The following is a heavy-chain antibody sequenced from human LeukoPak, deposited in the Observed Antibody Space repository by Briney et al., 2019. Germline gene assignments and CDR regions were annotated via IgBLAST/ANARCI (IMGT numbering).Heavy chain of an antibody. CDR2: AYDSGTT. Sequence: SETLSLTCSVSGAPVSSSNSYWSWIRQPPGKGLEWIGYAYDSGTTHYNPSLTSRVTISRDTSKNQFSLKLASVTAADTAVYYCARDQPYNWFDPWGQGTLVTVSS. V-gene: IGHV4-61*01. J-gene: IGHJ5*02. CDR1: GAPVSSSNSY. CDR3: ARDQPYNWFDP.